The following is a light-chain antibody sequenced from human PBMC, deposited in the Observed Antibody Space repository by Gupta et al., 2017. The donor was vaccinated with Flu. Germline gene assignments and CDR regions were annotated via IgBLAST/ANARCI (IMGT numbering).Light chain of an antibody. CDR1: QSIGSH. V-gene: IGKV1-39*01. CDR2: AAS. CDR3: QQSYRIPST. J-gene: IGKJ2*01. Sequence: PSSRSASVGDRVIITCRASQSIGSHLNWYQQKPGKAPKLLIYAASKMQSGVPLRFSGSGSGTDFTFTISSLQPEDFATYYCQQSYRIPSTFGQGTKLEIK.